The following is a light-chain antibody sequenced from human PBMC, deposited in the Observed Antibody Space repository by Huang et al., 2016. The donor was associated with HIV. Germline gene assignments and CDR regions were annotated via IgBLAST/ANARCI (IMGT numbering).Light chain of an antibody. J-gene: IGKJ2*01. CDR3: QQYYTSPYT. Sequence: DIVMTQYPDSLAVSLGERATVHCKSRHTLSVPSNNKNYLALYQQKPGHPPKLLIYWASTRESGVPDRFIGSGSGTYFTLTISRLHPEDVAVYYCQQYYTSPYTFGQGTKLEIK. CDR2: WAS. V-gene: IGKV4-1*01. CDR1: HTLSVPSNNKNY.